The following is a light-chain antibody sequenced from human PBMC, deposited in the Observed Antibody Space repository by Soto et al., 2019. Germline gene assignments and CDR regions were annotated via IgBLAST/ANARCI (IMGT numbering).Light chain of an antibody. V-gene: IGLV1-40*01. CDR2: DDT. CDR1: SSDIGAGHG. Sequence: QSVLTQSPSVSGAPGQRVTISCTGGSSDIGAGHGVHWYQQLPGTAPKLLIYDDTNRPSGVPDRFSGSKAGTSASLAITGLQADDEGDYSCLSYDSSQTAVVFGGGTKLTVL. CDR3: LSYDSSQTAVV. J-gene: IGLJ3*02.